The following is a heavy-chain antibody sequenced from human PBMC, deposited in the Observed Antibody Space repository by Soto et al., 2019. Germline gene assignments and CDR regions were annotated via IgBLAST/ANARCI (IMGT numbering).Heavy chain of an antibody. CDR1: GFSFSTYT. Sequence: EVHLLESGGGLVQPGGSLRLSCATSGFSFSTYTMSWVRQSPGKGLEWVAAMSGGGDNTYYADSVKGRFTIARDNSKDTVYLQMNSLRVEDMAVYYCTKKGGLGYFGDLLAALDYWGPGTLVTVSS. D-gene: IGHD3-10*01. V-gene: IGHV3-23*01. J-gene: IGHJ4*02. CDR2: MSGGGDNT. CDR3: TKKGGLGYFGDLLAALDY.